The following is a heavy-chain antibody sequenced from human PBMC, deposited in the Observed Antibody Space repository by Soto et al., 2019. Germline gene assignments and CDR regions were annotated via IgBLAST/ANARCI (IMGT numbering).Heavy chain of an antibody. CDR3: ARQGFGELHGLVDV. CDR1: GGSLRSYY. V-gene: IGHV4-59*08. D-gene: IGHD3-10*01. CDR2: INYSGGT. J-gene: IGHJ6*02. Sequence: QVQLQESGPRLVKPSETLSLTCTVSGGSLRSYYCSWFRQPPGKGLEWFGYINYSGGTFYNPSLKGRVTMSVDTSHSQYSLMVNSVSGTITSVYYCARQGFGELHGLVDVWGQGTTVTVSS.